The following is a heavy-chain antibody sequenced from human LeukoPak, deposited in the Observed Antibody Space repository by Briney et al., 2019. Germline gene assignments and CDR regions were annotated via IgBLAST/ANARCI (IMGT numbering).Heavy chain of an antibody. CDR1: GYSLSSGYY. V-gene: IGHV4-38-2*01. D-gene: IGHD2-2*01. CDR3: ARVVPAARTFDY. J-gene: IGHJ4*02. CDR2: IYHSGST. Sequence: PSETLSLTCAVSGYSLSSGYYWGWIRQPPGKGLEWIGSIYHSGSTYYNPSLKSRVTISVDTSKNQFSLKLSSVTAADTAVYYCARVVPAARTFDYWGQGTLVTVSS.